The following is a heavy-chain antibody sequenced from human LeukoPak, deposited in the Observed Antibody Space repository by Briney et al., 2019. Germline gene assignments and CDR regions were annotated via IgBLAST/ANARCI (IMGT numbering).Heavy chain of an antibody. Sequence: GGSLRLSCAASEFKFSNYWMSWVRQAPGKGLEWVAVISYDGSDKFYADSVKGRFTISRDSSKNTLYLQMNSLRPEDTAVYYCARGLGPYYDFWSGYYRAAFDIWGQGTMVTVSS. CDR1: EFKFSNYW. CDR3: ARGLGPYYDFWSGYYRAAFDI. D-gene: IGHD3-3*01. V-gene: IGHV3-30*03. J-gene: IGHJ3*02. CDR2: ISYDGSDK.